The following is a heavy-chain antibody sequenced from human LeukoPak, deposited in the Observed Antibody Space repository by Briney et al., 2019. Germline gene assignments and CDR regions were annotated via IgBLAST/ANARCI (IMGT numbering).Heavy chain of an antibody. Sequence: QTGGSLRLSCTASGFTFTSYAMTWVRQAPGKGLEWVSGISGSGGHTYNADSVEGRFTISRDNSKNTLYLQMGSLRAEDMAVYYCARWDIVVVPAAPLDYGMDVWGQGTTVTVSS. CDR1: GFTFTSYA. J-gene: IGHJ6*02. CDR2: ISGSGGHT. V-gene: IGHV3-23*01. CDR3: ARWDIVVVPAAPLDYGMDV. D-gene: IGHD2-2*01.